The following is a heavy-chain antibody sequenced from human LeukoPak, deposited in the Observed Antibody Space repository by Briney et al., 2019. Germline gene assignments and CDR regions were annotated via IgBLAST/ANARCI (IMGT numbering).Heavy chain of an antibody. CDR1: GGSFSGYY. J-gene: IGHJ4*02. V-gene: IGHV4-34*01. Sequence: SETLSLTCAVYGGSFSGYYWSWIRQPPGKGLEWIGEINHSGSTNYNPSLKSRVTISVDTSKNQFSLKLSSVTAADTAVYYCARVPVWGSYRFFDYWGQGTLVTVSS. CDR3: ARVPVWGSYRFFDY. CDR2: INHSGST. D-gene: IGHD3-16*02.